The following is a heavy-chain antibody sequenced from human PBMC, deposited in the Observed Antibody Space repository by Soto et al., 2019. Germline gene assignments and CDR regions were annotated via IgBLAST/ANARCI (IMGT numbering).Heavy chain of an antibody. CDR3: ARDIAVAGTVDY. J-gene: IGHJ4*02. CDR2: IWYDGSNK. Sequence: QVQLVESGGGVVQPGRSLGLSCAASGFTFSSYGMHWVRQAPGKGLEWVAVIWYDGSNKYYADSVKGRFTISRDNSKNTLYLQMNSLRAEDTAVYYCARDIAVAGTVDYWGQGTLVTVSS. CDR1: GFTFSSYG. V-gene: IGHV3-33*01. D-gene: IGHD6-19*01.